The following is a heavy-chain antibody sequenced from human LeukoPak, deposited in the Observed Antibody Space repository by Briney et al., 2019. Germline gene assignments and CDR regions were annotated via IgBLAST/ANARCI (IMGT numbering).Heavy chain of an antibody. CDR1: EFTFTDYQ. CDR2: ISSSSTVI. CDR3: ARGRYYYGSWYMDV. J-gene: IGHJ6*02. D-gene: IGHD3-10*01. Sequence: PVGSLRLSCAPSEFTFTDYQVNSIPQAPRKGVEWVSYISSSSTVIYYADSVKGRFTISRDNAKNSMYLQMNSLRAEDTAVYYCARGRYYYGSWYMDVWGQGTTVTVSS. V-gene: IGHV3-11*01.